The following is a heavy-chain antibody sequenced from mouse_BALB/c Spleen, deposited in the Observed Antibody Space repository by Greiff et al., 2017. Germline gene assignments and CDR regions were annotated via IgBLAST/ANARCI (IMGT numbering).Heavy chain of an antibody. J-gene: IGHJ4*01. CDR3: ARDQYYGSSYHYAMDY. CDR1: GFTFSDYY. Sequence: EVHLVESGGGLVKPGGSLKLSCAASGFTFSDYYMYWVRQTPEKRLEWVATISDGGSYTYYPDSVKGRFTISRDNAKNNLYRQMSSLKSEDTAMYYCARDQYYGSSYHYAMDYWGQGTSVTVSS. V-gene: IGHV5-4*02. D-gene: IGHD1-1*01. CDR2: ISDGGSYT.